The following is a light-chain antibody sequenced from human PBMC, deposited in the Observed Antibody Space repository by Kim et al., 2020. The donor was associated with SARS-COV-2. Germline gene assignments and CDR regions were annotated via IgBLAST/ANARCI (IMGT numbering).Light chain of an antibody. CDR3: QHYIRFPYT. J-gene: IGKJ2*01. CDR1: ESIGNW. CDR2: LAS. V-gene: IGKV1-5*03. Sequence: ASVGDRVNITCRASESIGNWLAWYQQKPGKAPKLLIYLASTLESGVPSRFRGSGSGTEFTLTITSLQPDDFATYYCQHYIRFPYTFGQGTKLEI.